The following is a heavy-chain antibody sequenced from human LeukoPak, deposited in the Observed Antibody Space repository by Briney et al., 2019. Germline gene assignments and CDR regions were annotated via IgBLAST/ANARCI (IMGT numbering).Heavy chain of an antibody. Sequence: ASVKVSCKASGGTFSSYAISWVRQAPGQGLEWMGGIIPIFGTANYAQKFQGRVTITADESTSTAYMELSSLRSEDTAVYYCAIHTHAPVSFGAFDIWGQGTMVTVSS. V-gene: IGHV1-69*13. J-gene: IGHJ3*02. CDR3: AIHTHAPVSFGAFDI. CDR2: IIPIFGTA. CDR1: GGTFSSYA. D-gene: IGHD2-15*01.